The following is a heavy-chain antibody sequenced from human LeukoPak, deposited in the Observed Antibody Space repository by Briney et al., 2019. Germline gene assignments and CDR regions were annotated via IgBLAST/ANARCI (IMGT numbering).Heavy chain of an antibody. CDR2: IYYSGST. D-gene: IGHD4-17*01. CDR3: ARGDSTVTTQYYYYYYMDV. Sequence: SETLCLTCTVSGGSISSYYWSWIRQPPGKGLEWIGYIYYSGSTNYNPTLKSRVTISVDTSKNQFSLKLSSVTAADTAAYYCARGDSTVTTQYYYYYYMDVWGKGTTVTVSS. J-gene: IGHJ6*03. V-gene: IGHV4-59*01. CDR1: GGSISSYY.